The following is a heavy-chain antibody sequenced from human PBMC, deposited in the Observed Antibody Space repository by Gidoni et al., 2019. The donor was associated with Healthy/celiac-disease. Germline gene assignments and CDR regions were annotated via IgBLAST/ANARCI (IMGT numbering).Heavy chain of an antibody. Sequence: QLQLQESGPGRVTPSETLSLTCTVASCSISSSSYYWGWIRQPPGKGLEWIGSIYYSGSTYYNPSLKSRVTISVDTSKNQFSLKLSSVPAADTAVYYCARHDYSKLGFDYWGQGTLVTVSS. CDR3: ARHDYSKLGFDY. D-gene: IGHD4-4*01. CDR2: IYYSGST. V-gene: IGHV4-39*01. CDR1: SCSISSSSYY. J-gene: IGHJ4*02.